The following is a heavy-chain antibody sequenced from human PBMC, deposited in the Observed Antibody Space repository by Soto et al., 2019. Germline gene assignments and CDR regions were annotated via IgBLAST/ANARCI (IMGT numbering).Heavy chain of an antibody. V-gene: IGHV1-3*01. D-gene: IGHD2-15*01. CDR3: ARGIATGQIDT. CDR1: GYTFTRYT. CDR2: INPDNGNT. J-gene: IGHJ5*02. Sequence: ASVKVSCKASGYTFTRYTMNWVRQAPGQRLEWMGWINPDNGNTKSSQKFQDRVIITRDTSASTAYMDLSSLRSEDTAVYYCARGIATGQIDTWGQGTLVTVSS.